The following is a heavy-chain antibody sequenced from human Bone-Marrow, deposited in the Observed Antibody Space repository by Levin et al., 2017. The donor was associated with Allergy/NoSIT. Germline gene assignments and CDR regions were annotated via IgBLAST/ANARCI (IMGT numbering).Heavy chain of an antibody. CDR2: IYPGDSKT. J-gene: IGHJ6*02. Sequence: PGESLKISCQGSGYRFSNYWIAWVRQMPGRGLEYLATIYPGDSKTRLSPSFHGQIIISADKSTGTAYLQLGSLSPSDTAVYYCARHMHGLANPGNYGLDVWGQGTTVTVSS. V-gene: IGHV5-51*01. CDR1: GYRFSNYW. D-gene: IGHD3-10*01. CDR3: ARHMHGLANPGNYGLDV.